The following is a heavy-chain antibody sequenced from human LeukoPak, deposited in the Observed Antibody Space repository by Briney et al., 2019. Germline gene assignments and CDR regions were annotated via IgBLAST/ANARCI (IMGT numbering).Heavy chain of an antibody. V-gene: IGHV1-18*01. D-gene: IGHD2-15*01. Sequence: GASVKASFKASCYIFTSYVVSWVRQAPGQGLEWMGWISAYNGNTNYAQKLQGRVTMTTDTSTSTAYMELRSLRSDDTAVYYCGRVVAVVVAARVSWFDPWGQGTLVTVSS. CDR3: GRVVAVVVAARVSWFDP. CDR2: ISAYNGNT. J-gene: IGHJ5*02. CDR1: CYIFTSYV.